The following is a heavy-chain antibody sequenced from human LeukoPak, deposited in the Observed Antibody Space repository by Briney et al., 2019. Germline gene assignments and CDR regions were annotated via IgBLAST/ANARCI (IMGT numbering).Heavy chain of an antibody. D-gene: IGHD6-13*01. CDR3: ARGGESFLGIAAAGRFDY. CDR2: IYSGGST. J-gene: IGHJ4*02. V-gene: IGHV3-53*01. Sequence: GGSLRLSCAASGFTVSSNYMSWVRQAPGKGLGWVSVIYSGGSTFYADSVKGRFTISRDNSKNTLYLQMNSLRAEDTAVYYCARGGESFLGIAAAGRFDYWGQGTLVTVSS. CDR1: GFTVSSNY.